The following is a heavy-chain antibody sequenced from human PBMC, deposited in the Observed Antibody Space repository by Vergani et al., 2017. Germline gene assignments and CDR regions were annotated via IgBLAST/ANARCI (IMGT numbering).Heavy chain of an antibody. CDR3: ARHLDYYGSGKDAFDI. D-gene: IGHD3-10*01. J-gene: IGHJ3*02. V-gene: IGHV4-39*01. Sequence: QLQLQESGPGLVKPSETLYLTCRVSGGSIRSSNYYWGWIRQPPGKGLEWIGTIYYSGSTYYNPSLKSRVTISVDTSKNQFSLKLSSVTAADTAVYYCARHLDYYGSGKDAFDIWGQETMVTVSS. CDR1: GGSIRSSNYY. CDR2: IYYSGST.